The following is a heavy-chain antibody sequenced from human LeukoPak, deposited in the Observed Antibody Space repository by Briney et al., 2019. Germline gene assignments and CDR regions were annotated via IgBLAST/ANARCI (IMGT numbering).Heavy chain of an antibody. CDR3: ARERGTIAVPYYFDF. CDR1: GGSISNYY. Sequence: PSETLSLTCSVSGGSISNYYWSWIRQPAGKRLDWIGRISTSGSTNYKPSLRSRVTISMDASKDQFSLRLSSVTAADTAVYYCARERGTIAVPYYFDFWGPGILVTVSS. V-gene: IGHV4-4*07. CDR2: ISTSGST. D-gene: IGHD2-15*01. J-gene: IGHJ4*02.